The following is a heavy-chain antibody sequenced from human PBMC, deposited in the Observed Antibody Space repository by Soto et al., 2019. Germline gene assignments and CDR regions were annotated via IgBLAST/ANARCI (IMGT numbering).Heavy chain of an antibody. CDR2: ISRTGGT. CDR3: ARVLPWFGAVDW. V-gene: IGHV4-34*01. D-gene: IGHD3-16*01. CDR1: GVSFDGFL. Sequence: QVHLQQWGAGLLEPSETLSLTCAVSGVSFDGFLWTWIRQPPGKGLEWIGEISRTGGTNYNPSLNVHVTSSLDTSKDQFALRLRSVTAAVTAVYYCARVLPWFGAVDWWGQGTPVTVSS. J-gene: IGHJ4*02.